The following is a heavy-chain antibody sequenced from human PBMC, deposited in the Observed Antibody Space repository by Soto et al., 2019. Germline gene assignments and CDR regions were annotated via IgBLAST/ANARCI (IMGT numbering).Heavy chain of an antibody. Sequence: GESLKISCKGSGYSFTSYWISWVRQMPGKGLEWMGRIDPSDSYANYSPSFQGHVTISADKSISTAYLQWSSLKASDTAMYYCAAQSYCSSTSCLGPNYYYGMDVWGQGTTVTVSS. D-gene: IGHD2-2*01. CDR1: GYSFTSYW. CDR2: IDPSDSYA. V-gene: IGHV5-10-1*01. J-gene: IGHJ6*02. CDR3: AAQSYCSSTSCLGPNYYYGMDV.